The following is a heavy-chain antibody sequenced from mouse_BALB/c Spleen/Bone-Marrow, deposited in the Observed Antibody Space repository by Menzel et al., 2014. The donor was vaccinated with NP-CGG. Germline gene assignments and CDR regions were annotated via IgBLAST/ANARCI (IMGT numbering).Heavy chain of an antibody. Sequence: QVQLQPSGAAVERPGASVMMSCKSSGYTFTSYTIHWVKQRPGQGLEWIGYINHSSGYTNYNQKFKDKATLTADTSSSTAYMQLSSLTSEDSAVYYCARGGLRLPYAMDYRGQETSVTVSS. CDR3: ARGGLRLPYAMDY. CDR1: GYTFTSYT. J-gene: IGHJ4*01. CDR2: INHSSGYT. D-gene: IGHD1-2*01. V-gene: IGHV1-4*01.